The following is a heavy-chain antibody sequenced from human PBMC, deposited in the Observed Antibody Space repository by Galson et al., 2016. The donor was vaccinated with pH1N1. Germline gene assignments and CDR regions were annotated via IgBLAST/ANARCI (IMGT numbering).Heavy chain of an antibody. V-gene: IGHV3-30*03. CDR2: ISYNGHDQ. J-gene: IGHJ6*02. CDR3: AREDWSYGDTYYYGMDV. Sequence: SLRLSCAASTFTFNRHGMNWVRQTPGKGLEWVAFISYNGHDQSYADSVKGRFTVSRDNSKNTLYLQMNSLRAEDTALYYCAREDWSYGDTYYYGMDVWGQGTTDTVSS. D-gene: IGHD4-17*01. CDR1: TFTFNRHG.